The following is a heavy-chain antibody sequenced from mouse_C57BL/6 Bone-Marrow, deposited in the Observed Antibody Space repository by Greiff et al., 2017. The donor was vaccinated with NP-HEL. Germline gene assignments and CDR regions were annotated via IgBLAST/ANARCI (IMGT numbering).Heavy chain of an antibody. D-gene: IGHD1-1*01. J-gene: IGHJ3*01. Sequence: QVQLKESGAELARPGASVKLSCKASGYTFTSYGISWVKQRTGQGLEWIGAIYPRSGNTYYNEKFKGKATLTADKSSSTAYMELRSLTSEDSAVYFCAREGYYGSSRAWFAYWGQGTLVTVSA. CDR1: GYTFTSYG. CDR2: IYPRSGNT. V-gene: IGHV1-81*01. CDR3: AREGYYGSSRAWFAY.